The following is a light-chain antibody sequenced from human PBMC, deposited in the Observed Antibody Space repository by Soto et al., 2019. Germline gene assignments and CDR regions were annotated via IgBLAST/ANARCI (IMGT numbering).Light chain of an antibody. V-gene: IGKV3-11*01. CDR3: QQRSNWPPT. CDR2: DAS. CDR1: QSVSSY. J-gene: IGKJ4*01. Sequence: EIVLTQSPATLSLSPGERPTLSCRASQSVSSYLAWYQQKPGQAPRLLIYDASNRATGIPARFSGSGSGTDFTLTISSLEPEDFALYYCQQRSNWPPTFGGGTKVELK.